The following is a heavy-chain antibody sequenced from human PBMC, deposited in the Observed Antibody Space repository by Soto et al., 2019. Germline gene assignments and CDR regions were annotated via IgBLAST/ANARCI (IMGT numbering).Heavy chain of an antibody. CDR2: INPNSGGT. CDR3: ARDKGAMVRGVITPSYWYYGMDV. J-gene: IGHJ6*02. D-gene: IGHD3-10*01. Sequence: ASVKVSCKASGYTFTGYYMHWVRQAPGQGLEWMGWINPNSGGTNYAQKFQGRVTMTRDTSISTAYMELSRLRSDDTAVYYCARDKGAMVRGVITPSYWYYGMDVWGQGTTVTVYS. V-gene: IGHV1-2*02. CDR1: GYTFTGYY.